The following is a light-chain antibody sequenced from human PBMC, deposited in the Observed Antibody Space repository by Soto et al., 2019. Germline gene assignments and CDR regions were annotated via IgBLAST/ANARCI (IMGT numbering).Light chain of an antibody. Sequence: EIVLTQSPGTLSLSPGERATLSCRASQSVSHNYLAWYQQKPGQAPRLLIYDASFRPTGIPDRFSGSGSGTDFTLTISRLEPEDFAVYYCQQYGSSLCTCGQGTKLEIK. V-gene: IGKV3-20*01. CDR1: QSVSHNY. CDR2: DAS. CDR3: QQYGSSLCT. J-gene: IGKJ2*02.